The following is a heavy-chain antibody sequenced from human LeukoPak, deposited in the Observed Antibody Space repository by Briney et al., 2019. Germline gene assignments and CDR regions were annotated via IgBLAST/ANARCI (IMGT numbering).Heavy chain of an antibody. Sequence: PSETLSLTCAVYGGSFSGYYWSWIRQPPGKGLEWIGEINHSGSTNYNPSLKSRVTISVDTSKNQFSLKLSSVTAADTAVYYCARDAYDTTDYWGQGTLVTVSS. J-gene: IGHJ4*02. CDR2: INHSGST. CDR3: ARDAYDTTDY. V-gene: IGHV4-34*01. CDR1: GGSFSGYY. D-gene: IGHD3-9*01.